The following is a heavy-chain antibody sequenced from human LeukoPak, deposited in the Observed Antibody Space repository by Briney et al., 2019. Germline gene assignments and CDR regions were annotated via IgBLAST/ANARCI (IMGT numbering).Heavy chain of an antibody. CDR1: GGSFSTYY. J-gene: IGHJ4*02. CDR3: ARAHESSSYDY. Sequence: SETLSLTCAVYGGSFSTYYWSWIRQPPGKGLEWIGEINHSGSTNYSPSLKSRVTISVDTSKNQFSLKLSSVTAADTAVYYCARAHESSSYDYWGQGTLVTVSS. V-gene: IGHV4-34*01. D-gene: IGHD6-6*01. CDR2: INHSGST.